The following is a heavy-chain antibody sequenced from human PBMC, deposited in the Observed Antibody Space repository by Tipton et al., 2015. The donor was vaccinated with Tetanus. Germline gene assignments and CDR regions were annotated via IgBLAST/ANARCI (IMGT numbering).Heavy chain of an antibody. CDR1: GGSFSGYY. J-gene: IGHJ4*02. CDR3: ARGRSFWSGLPDTPLDY. Sequence: LRLSCAVYGGSFSGYYWSWIRQPPGKGLEWIGEINHSGSTNYNPSLKSRVTISVDTSKNQFSLKLSSVTAADTAVYYCARGRSFWSGLPDTPLDYWGQGTLVTVSS. D-gene: IGHD3-3*01. V-gene: IGHV4-34*01. CDR2: INHSGST.